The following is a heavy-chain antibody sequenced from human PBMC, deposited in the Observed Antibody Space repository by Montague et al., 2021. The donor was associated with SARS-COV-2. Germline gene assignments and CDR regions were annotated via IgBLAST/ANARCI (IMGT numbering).Heavy chain of an antibody. CDR3: AKDFLAHDILTGYHY. D-gene: IGHD3-9*01. CDR1: GFTFSSYW. CDR2: ISGSGGST. Sequence: SLRLSCAASGFTFSSYWMSWVRQAPGKGLEWVSAISGSGGSTNYADSVKGRFTISRDNSKNTLYLQMNSLRAEDTAVYYCAKDFLAHDILTGYHYWGQGTLVTVSS. V-gene: IGHV3-23*01. J-gene: IGHJ4*02.